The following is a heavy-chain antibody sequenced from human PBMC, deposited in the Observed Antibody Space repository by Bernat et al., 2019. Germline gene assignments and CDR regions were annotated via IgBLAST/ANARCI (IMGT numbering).Heavy chain of an antibody. CDR1: GGSFSGYY. J-gene: IGHJ3*02. CDR2: INHSGST. V-gene: IGHV4-34*01. CDR3: ASKANGDYVISSAFDI. D-gene: IGHD4-17*01. Sequence: QVQLQQWGAGLLKPSETLSLTCAVYGGSFSGYYWSWIRQPPGKGLEWIGEINHSGSTNYNPSLKSRVTISVDTSKNQFSLKLRSVTAADTAVYYCASKANGDYVISSAFDIWGQGTMVTVSS.